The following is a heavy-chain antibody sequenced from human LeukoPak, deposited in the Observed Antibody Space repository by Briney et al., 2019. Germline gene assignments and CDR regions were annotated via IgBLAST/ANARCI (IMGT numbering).Heavy chain of an antibody. CDR1: GFTFSSYA. CDR2: ISDGGGST. V-gene: IGHV3-23*01. CDR3: AKEYSSSWYYFDY. Sequence: GGSLRLSCAASGFTFSSYAMGWVRQAPGKGLEWVSAISDGGGSTYYADSVKGRFTISRDNSKNTLYLQMNSLRAEDTAVYYCAKEYSSSWYYFDYWGQGTLVTVSS. D-gene: IGHD6-13*01. J-gene: IGHJ4*02.